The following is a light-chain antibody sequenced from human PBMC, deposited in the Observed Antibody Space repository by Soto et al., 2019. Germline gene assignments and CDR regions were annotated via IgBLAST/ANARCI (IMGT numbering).Light chain of an antibody. CDR3: MHAIRPPPT. V-gene: IGKV2-28*01. J-gene: IGKJ1*01. CDR2: LGS. Sequence: DIVMTKSTLSLPVTPGEPASIYCRSSPSLRSRNGYNYWDWYLQKPGQSPQLLIYLGSNCASGVHDRCSHSRSGTDFTIELSRVETEDLVIYHCMHAIRPPPTFGQGSKVEI. CDR1: PSLRSRNGYNY.